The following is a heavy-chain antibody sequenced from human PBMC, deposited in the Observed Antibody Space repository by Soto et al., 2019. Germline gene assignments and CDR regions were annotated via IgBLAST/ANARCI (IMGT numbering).Heavy chain of an antibody. CDR3: ARVGISQWFDP. Sequence: PSETLSLTCTVSGGSISSYYWSWIRQPPGKGLEWIGYIYYSGSTNYNPSLKSRVTISVDTSKNQFSLKLSSVTAADTAVYYCARVGISQWFDPWGQGTLVTVSS. CDR2: IYYSGST. D-gene: IGHD2-15*01. J-gene: IGHJ5*02. V-gene: IGHV4-59*01. CDR1: GGSISSYY.